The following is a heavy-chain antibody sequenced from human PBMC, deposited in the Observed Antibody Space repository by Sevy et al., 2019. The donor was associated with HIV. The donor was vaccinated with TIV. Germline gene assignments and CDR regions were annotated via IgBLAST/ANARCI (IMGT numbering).Heavy chain of an antibody. V-gene: IGHV3-23*01. CDR2: ISGSGGST. D-gene: IGHD3-3*01. CDR3: PKVPRGKRRSAQPTIFGGVAKTNWFDP. CDR1: GFTFSSYA. J-gene: IGHJ5*02. Sequence: GGSLRLSCAASGFTFSSYAMSWVRQAPGKGLEWVSAISGSGGSTYYADSVKGRFTISRDNSKNTPYLQMNSLRAEDTDVYYWPKVPRGKRRSAQPTIFGGVAKTNWFDPWGQGTLVTVSS.